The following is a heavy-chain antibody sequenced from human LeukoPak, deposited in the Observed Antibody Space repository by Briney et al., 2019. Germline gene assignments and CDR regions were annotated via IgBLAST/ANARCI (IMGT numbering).Heavy chain of an antibody. CDR1: GGSFSGYY. Sequence: SETLSLTXAVYGGSFSGYYWSWIRQPPGKGLEWIGEINHSGSTNYNPSLKSRVTISVDTSNNQFSLKLSSVTAADTAVYYCACDYGDYTAFDPWGQGTLVTVSS. CDR3: ACDYGDYTAFDP. V-gene: IGHV4-34*01. J-gene: IGHJ5*02. CDR2: INHSGST. D-gene: IGHD4-17*01.